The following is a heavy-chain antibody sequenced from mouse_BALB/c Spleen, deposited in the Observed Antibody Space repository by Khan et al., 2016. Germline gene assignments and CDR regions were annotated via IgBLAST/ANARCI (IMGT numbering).Heavy chain of an antibody. V-gene: IGHV3-8*02. J-gene: IGHJ3*01. CDR1: GDCITSGH. Sequence: EVQLQESGPSLAKPSQTLSLTCSVTGDCITSGHWNWIRKFPGNKFDFMGYISHSGDSYYNPSLKSRISITRDTSKNQYYLQLNSVTTEDTATYYCATWDDYGSAFAYWGQGTLVAVSA. CDR2: ISHSGDS. CDR3: ATWDDYGSAFAY. D-gene: IGHD1-2*01.